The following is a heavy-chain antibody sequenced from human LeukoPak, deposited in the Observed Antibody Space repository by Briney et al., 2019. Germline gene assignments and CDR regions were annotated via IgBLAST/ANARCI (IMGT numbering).Heavy chain of an antibody. D-gene: IGHD3-10*01. V-gene: IGHV1-46*01. Sequence: ASVKVSCKASGYTFTSYYMHWVRQAPGQGLEWMGIINPSGGSTGYAQKFQGRVTMTRDTSTSTVYMELSSLRSEDTAVYYCARSRITMVRGVGLLGYWGQGTLVTVSS. CDR1: GYTFTSYY. J-gene: IGHJ4*02. CDR2: INPSGGST. CDR3: ARSRITMVRGVGLLGY.